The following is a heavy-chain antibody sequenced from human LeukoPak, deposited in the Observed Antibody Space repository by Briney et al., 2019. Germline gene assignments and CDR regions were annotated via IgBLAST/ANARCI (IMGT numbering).Heavy chain of an antibody. V-gene: IGHV4-39*07. D-gene: IGHD6-13*01. CDR1: GGSITSGSFY. Sequence: SETLSLTCTVSGGSITSGSFYWGWIRQPPGKGLEWIASVYSSGNTYYKPSLQSRLTISLDTSKNQFSLKVSSVTAADTAVYYCAPAIAAAGPYYYYGMDVWGQGTTVTVSS. J-gene: IGHJ6*02. CDR3: APAIAAAGPYYYYGMDV. CDR2: VYSSGNT.